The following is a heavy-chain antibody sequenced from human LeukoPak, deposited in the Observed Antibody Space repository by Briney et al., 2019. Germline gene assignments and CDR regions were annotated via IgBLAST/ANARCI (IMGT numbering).Heavy chain of an antibody. CDR1: GGSISSSDYY. Sequence: SETLTLTCTVSGGSISSSDYYWGWVRQPPGKGLEWIGNNYYSGSSYSSPSLKSRVTISSDTSKNQFSVKLTSVTAADTAVYYCVRVGYAYGPVGNWFDPWGQGVLVTVSS. CDR2: NYYSGSS. CDR3: VRVGYAYGPVGNWFDP. D-gene: IGHD5-18*01. V-gene: IGHV4-39*01. J-gene: IGHJ5*02.